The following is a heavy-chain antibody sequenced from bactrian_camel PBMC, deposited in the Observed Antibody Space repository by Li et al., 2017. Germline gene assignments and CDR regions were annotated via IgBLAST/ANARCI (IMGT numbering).Heavy chain of an antibody. J-gene: IGHJ6*01. V-gene: IGHV3S53*01. Sequence: HVQLVESGGGLVQPGGSLRLSCAASGYSFTNACMGWFRQSPGNEREGVAVISTDGSTTYADSVKGRFTISKDNAKNTLYLQMNSLEPEDTAVYYCVREGGAYYSGGYYYTKADFGYWGQGTQVTVS. CDR1: GYSFTNAC. CDR2: ISTDGST. D-gene: IGHD2*01. CDR3: VREGGAYYSGGYYYTKADFGY.